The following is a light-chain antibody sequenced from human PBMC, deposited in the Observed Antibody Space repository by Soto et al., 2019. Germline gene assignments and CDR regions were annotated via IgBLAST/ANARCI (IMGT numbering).Light chain of an antibody. CDR3: QQYGSYWT. V-gene: IGKV1-5*01. CDR1: QSINRW. CDR2: DAS. Sequence: IQMTQSPSTLSASIGDTVTITCRASQSINRWLAWYQQKPGEAPKLLIYDASSLESGVPSMFSGTGSGTEFTLNISSLQPDDFATYYCQQYGSYWTFGQGTKVDIK. J-gene: IGKJ1*01.